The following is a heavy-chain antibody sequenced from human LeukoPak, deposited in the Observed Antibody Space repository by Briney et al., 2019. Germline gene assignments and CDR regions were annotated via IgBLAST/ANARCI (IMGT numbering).Heavy chain of an antibody. Sequence: SQTLSLTCTVSGGSISSGGYYWSWIRQHPGKGLEWIGYIYYSGSTYYNPSLKSRVTISVDTSKNQFSLKLSSVTAADTAVYYCARVVAVVVPAAIDHWGQGTLVTVSS. CDR3: ARVVAVVVPAAIDH. CDR2: IYYSGST. D-gene: IGHD2-2*01. V-gene: IGHV4-31*03. J-gene: IGHJ5*02. CDR1: GGSISSGGYY.